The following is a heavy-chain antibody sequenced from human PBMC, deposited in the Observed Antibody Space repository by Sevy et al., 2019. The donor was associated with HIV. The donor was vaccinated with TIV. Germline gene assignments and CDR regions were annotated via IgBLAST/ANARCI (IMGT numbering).Heavy chain of an antibody. J-gene: IGHJ4*02. V-gene: IGHV4-59*01. CDR1: GSPIGTYY. Sequence: SETLSLTYTVSGSPIGTYYWSWIRQPPGKGLEWIGYTYYTGTTQYSPSLKSRVTISLDTSKSQFSLKLSSVTAADTAVYYCAREMAVAGKGDYFDYWGQGMLVTVSS. CDR3: AREMAVAGKGDYFDY. D-gene: IGHD6-19*01. CDR2: TYYTGTT.